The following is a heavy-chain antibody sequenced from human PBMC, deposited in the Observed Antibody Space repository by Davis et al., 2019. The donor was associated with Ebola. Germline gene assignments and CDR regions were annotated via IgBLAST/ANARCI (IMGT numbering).Heavy chain of an antibody. CDR2: INHSGST. D-gene: IGHD5-12*01. V-gene: IGHV4-34*01. Sequence: GSLRLSCAASGFTFSSYGMHWVRQPPGKGLECIGEINHSGSTNYNPSLKSRLTISVDTSKNQFSLKLSSVTAADTAVYYCARHRRGYSGYDAQNWFDPWGQGTLVTVSS. J-gene: IGHJ5*02. CDR1: GFTFSSYG. CDR3: ARHRRGYSGYDAQNWFDP.